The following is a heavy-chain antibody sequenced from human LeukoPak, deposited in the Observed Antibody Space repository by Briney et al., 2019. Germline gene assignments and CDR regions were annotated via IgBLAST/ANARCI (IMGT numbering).Heavy chain of an antibody. Sequence: GASVKVSCKASGYTFTGYYMHWVRQAPGQGLEWMGWINPNSGGTNYAQKFQGRVTMTRDTSISTAYMEQSRLRSDDTAVYYCAREFGEYSSSYVDYWGQGTLVTVSS. CDR2: INPNSGGT. D-gene: IGHD6-6*01. CDR1: GYTFTGYY. J-gene: IGHJ4*02. CDR3: AREFGEYSSSYVDY. V-gene: IGHV1-2*02.